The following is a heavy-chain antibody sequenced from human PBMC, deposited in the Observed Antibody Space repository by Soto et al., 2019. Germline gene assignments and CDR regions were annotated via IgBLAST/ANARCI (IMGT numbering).Heavy chain of an antibody. CDR3: ARDIGSYAYGEGY. Sequence: SETLSLTCSVSGGSINSYWWSWIRQPAGKGLEWIGRVYSSGTTDYNPSPNSRATMSVETSKNQFSLKLSSVTAADTAVYYCARDIGSYAYGEGYWGQGIQVTVSS. CDR2: VYSSGTT. J-gene: IGHJ4*02. CDR1: GGSINSYW. V-gene: IGHV4-4*07. D-gene: IGHD3-10*01.